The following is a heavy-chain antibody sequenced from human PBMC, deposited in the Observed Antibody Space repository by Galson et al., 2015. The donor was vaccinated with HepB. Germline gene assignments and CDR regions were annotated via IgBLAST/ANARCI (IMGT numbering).Heavy chain of an antibody. CDR1: GFTFWVYT. CDR3: AKDSGLGGEDY. V-gene: IGHV3-23*01. D-gene: IGHD3-16*01. CDR2: IRGSGSGT. Sequence: SLRLSCAASGFTFWVYTMNWVRQAPGKGLEWVSAIRGSGSGTYYADSVKGRFTISRDDSKNTMFMQLNSLRAEDTAIYYCAKDSGLGGEDYWGQGILVTVXS. J-gene: IGHJ4*02.